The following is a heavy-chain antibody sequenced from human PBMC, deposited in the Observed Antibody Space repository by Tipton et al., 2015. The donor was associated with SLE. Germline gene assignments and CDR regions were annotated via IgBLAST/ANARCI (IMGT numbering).Heavy chain of an antibody. CDR1: GGSISSGGYS. CDR3: ASDCGHDCSPMEYFPH. D-gene: IGHD2-21*01. CDR2: IFHSGTT. V-gene: IGHV4-30-2*01. J-gene: IGHJ1*01. Sequence: TLSLTCAVSGGSISSGGYSWSWIRQPPGKGLEWIGYIFHSGTTYYKPSLKTRPSMSVDKSKNQFSLNLSSVTAADTAVYYCASDCGHDCSPMEYFPHWGQGTLVTVSS.